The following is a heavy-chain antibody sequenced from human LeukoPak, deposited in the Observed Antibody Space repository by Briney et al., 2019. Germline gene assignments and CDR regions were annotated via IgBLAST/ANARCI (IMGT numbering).Heavy chain of an antibody. J-gene: IGHJ4*02. CDR1: GFTFSSHE. CDR2: ISRSGSSI. V-gene: IGHV3-48*03. Sequence: HTGGSLRLSCAASGFTFSSHEMNWVRQAPGKGPEWVSYISRSGSSIDYTDSVEGRFTISRDNAKNSLYLQMDSLRAEDTAVYYCARDGSNFDPFDYWGQGTLVTVSS. CDR3: ARDGSNFDPFDY. D-gene: IGHD4-11*01.